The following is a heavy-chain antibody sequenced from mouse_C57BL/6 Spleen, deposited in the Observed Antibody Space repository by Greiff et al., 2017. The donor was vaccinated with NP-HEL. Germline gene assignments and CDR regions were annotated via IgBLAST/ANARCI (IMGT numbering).Heavy chain of an antibody. J-gene: IGHJ3*01. CDR3: AREGLAGDPSAPGFAY. D-gene: IGHD6-1*01. V-gene: IGHV1-64*01. CDR1: GYTFTSYW. CDR2: IHPNSGST. Sequence: QVQLQQPGAELVKPGASVKLSCKASGYTFTSYWMHWVKQRPGQGLEWIGMIHPNSGSTNYNEKFKSKATLTVDKSSSTAYMQLSSLTSEDSAVYYCAREGLAGDPSAPGFAYWGQGTLVTVSA.